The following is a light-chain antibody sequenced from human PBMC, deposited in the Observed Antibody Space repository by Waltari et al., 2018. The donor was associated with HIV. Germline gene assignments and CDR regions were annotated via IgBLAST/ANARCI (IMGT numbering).Light chain of an antibody. Sequence: SYVLTQPPSVSVAPGKTARITCGGNNIGSKSVHWYQQKPGQAPVLVIYDDSDRPSGIAERCSGSNSGNTATLTISRVEAGDEADYYCQVWDSSSDHPVFGGGTKLTVL. V-gene: IGLV3-21*04. CDR3: QVWDSSSDHPV. J-gene: IGLJ3*02. CDR2: DDS. CDR1: NIGSKS.